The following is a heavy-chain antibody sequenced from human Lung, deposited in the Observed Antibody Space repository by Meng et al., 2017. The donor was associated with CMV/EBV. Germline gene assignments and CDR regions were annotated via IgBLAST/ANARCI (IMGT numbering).Heavy chain of an antibody. CDR1: GFTFSSYW. J-gene: IGHJ6*04. Sequence: GGSLRLSXAASGFTFSSYWMSWVRQAPGKGLEWVANIKQDGSEKYYVDSVKGRFTISRDNAKNSLYLQMNSLRAEDTAVYYCARDSKISSGSSSYYYYYGRDVWGKGHMVHGAS. CDR2: IKQDGSEK. D-gene: IGHD6-6*01. V-gene: IGHV3-7*01. CDR3: ARDSKISSGSSSYYYYYGRDV.